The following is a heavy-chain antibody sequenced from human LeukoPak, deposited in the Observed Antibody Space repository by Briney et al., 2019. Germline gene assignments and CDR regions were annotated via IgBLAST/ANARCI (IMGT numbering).Heavy chain of an antibody. D-gene: IGHD2-2*01. V-gene: IGHV3-30-3*01. Sequence: GGSLRLSCAASGFTFSSYAMHWVRQAPGKGLEWVAVISYDGSNKYYADSVKGRLTISRDNSKNTLYLQMNSLRAEDTAVYYCAKDTGPDIVVVPAAFDYWGQGTLVTVSS. CDR2: ISYDGSNK. CDR1: GFTFSSYA. CDR3: AKDTGPDIVVVPAAFDY. J-gene: IGHJ4*02.